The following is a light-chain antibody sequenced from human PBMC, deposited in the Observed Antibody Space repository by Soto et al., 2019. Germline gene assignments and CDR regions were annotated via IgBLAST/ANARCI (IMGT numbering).Light chain of an antibody. V-gene: IGKV1-27*01. J-gene: IGKJ3*01. CDR3: QRYNNGPPVT. CDR1: QDINNY. CDR2: AAS. Sequence: DIQMTQSPSSLSASVGDRVTITCLASQDINNYLAWYQQKPGKPPKLLIYAASTLQSGVPSRFSGGGSGTDFTLTINSLQPEDVATYYCQRYNNGPPVTFGPGTKV.